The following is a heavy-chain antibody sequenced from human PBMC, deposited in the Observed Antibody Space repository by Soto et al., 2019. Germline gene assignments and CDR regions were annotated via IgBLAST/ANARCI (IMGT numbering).Heavy chain of an antibody. CDR2: ISSSSSYI. D-gene: IGHD5-12*01. CDR1: GFTFSSYS. V-gene: IGHV3-21*01. CDR3: ARVEMATNLGHYIDY. Sequence: GGSLRLSCAASGFTFSSYSMNWVRQAPGKGLEWVSSISSSSSYIYYADSVKGRFTISRDNAKNSLYLQMNSLRAEDTAVYYCARVEMATNLGHYIDYWGQGTLVTVSS. J-gene: IGHJ4*02.